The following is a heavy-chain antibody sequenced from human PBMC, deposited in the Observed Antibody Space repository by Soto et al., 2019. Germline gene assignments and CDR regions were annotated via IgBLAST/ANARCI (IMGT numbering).Heavy chain of an antibody. J-gene: IGHJ4*02. D-gene: IGHD6-19*01. Sequence: GSLRLSCAASGFTFSSYSMNWVRQAPGKGLEWVSSISSSSSYIYYADSLKGRFTISRDNAKNSLYLQMNSLRAEDTAVYYCARGTSSSGWAHDYWGQGTLVTVSS. CDR1: GFTFSSYS. V-gene: IGHV3-21*01. CDR2: ISSSSSYI. CDR3: ARGTSSSGWAHDY.